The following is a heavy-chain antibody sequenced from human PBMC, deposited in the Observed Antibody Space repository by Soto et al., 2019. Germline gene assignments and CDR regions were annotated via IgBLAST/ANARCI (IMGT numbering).Heavy chain of an antibody. V-gene: IGHV1-8*01. CDR3: ARTTMIRGPTFHTINYFMDV. J-gene: IGHJ6*03. D-gene: IGHD3-10*01. CDR1: GYTFTSYD. CDR2: MNPNSGNT. Sequence: ASVKVSCKTSGYTFTSYDINWVRQATGQGLEWMGWMNPNSGNTGYAQKFQGRITMTRDTSISTAYMELNSLGSEDAAVYYCARTTMIRGPTFHTINYFMDVWGKGTTVTVSS.